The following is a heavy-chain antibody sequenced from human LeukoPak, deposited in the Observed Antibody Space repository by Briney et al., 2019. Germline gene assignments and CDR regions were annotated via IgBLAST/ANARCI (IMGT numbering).Heavy chain of an antibody. V-gene: IGHV4-59*01. Sequence: SETLSLTCTVSGGSISSYYWSWIRQPPGKGLEWIGYIYYSGSTNYNPSLKSRVTISVDTSKNQFSLKLSSVTAAGTAVYYCARAEEEDYFDYWGQGTLVTVSS. CDR1: GGSISSYY. CDR3: ARAEEEDYFDY. CDR2: IYYSGST. J-gene: IGHJ4*02.